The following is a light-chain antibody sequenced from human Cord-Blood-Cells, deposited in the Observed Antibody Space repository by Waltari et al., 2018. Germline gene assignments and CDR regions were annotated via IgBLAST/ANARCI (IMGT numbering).Light chain of an antibody. J-gene: IGKJ4*01. CDR2: AAS. V-gene: IGKV1-39*01. CDR1: QSISSY. Sequence: DIQMTQSPSSLSASVGDRVTITCRASQSISSYLNWYQQKPGKAPKLLIYAASSLQSVVPSRFSGSGSGTDFTLTISSLQPKDFATYYCQQSYSTPLTFGGGTKVEIK. CDR3: QQSYSTPLT.